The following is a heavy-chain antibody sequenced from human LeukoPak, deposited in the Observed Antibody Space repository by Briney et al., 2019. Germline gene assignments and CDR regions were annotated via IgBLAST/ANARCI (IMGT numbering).Heavy chain of an antibody. Sequence: PGGSLKLSCATSGFTFSTYSLNWVRQAPGKGLEWVSSIDPSSYYIYYGDSVKGRFGISRDNAKNSLYLQINSLRAEDTAVYYCARVSGRLERPSDLDFWGQGTLVTVSS. J-gene: IGHJ4*01. CDR2: IDPSSYYI. CDR3: ARVSGRLERPSDLDF. CDR1: GFTFSTYS. D-gene: IGHD1-1*01. V-gene: IGHV3-21*01.